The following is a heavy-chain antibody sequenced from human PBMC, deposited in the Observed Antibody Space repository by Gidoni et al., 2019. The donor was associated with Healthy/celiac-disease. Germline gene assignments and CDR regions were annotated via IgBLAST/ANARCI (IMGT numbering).Heavy chain of an antibody. V-gene: IGHV6-1*01. Sequence: QLQLSGPGLLKPSQTPSPTCAISGHSVPSYCAYWHWFRQSPSRGREWLGRTYYRSKWYNDYAVSVKSRITINPDTSKNQFSLQLNSVTPEDTAVYYCARDMDHSSGWDYYYYYGMDVWGQGTTVTVSS. CDR3: ARDMDHSSGWDYYYYYGMDV. J-gene: IGHJ6*02. CDR1: GHSVPSYCAY. CDR2: TYYRSKWYN. D-gene: IGHD6-19*01.